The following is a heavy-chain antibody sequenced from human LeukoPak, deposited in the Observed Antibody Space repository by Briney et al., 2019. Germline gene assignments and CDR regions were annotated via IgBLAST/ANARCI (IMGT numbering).Heavy chain of an antibody. CDR2: ISNSGGGST. CDR1: GFTFSSYA. D-gene: IGHD6-19*01. Sequence: PGGSLRPSCTASGFTFSSYAMSWVRQAPGKGLEWVSSISNSGGGSTNYADSVKGRFTISRDNSKNTLYLQMNSLRADDTAVYYCAKKTGYSSGWYVEYWGQGTLVTVSS. CDR3: AKKTGYSSGWYVEY. J-gene: IGHJ4*02. V-gene: IGHV3-23*01.